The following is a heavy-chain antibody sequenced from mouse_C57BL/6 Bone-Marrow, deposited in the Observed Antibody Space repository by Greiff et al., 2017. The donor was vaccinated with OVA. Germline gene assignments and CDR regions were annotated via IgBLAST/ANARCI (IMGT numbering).Heavy chain of an antibody. CDR2: ISYSGST. J-gene: IGHJ3*01. V-gene: IGHV3-8*01. CDR3: ARSLGDAPSWFAY. D-gene: IGHD4-1*01. CDR1: GYSITSDY. Sequence: EVKLMESGPGLAKPSQTLSLTCSVTGYSITSDYWNWIRKFPGNKLEYMGYISYSGSTYYNPSLKSRISITRDTSKNQYYLQLNSVTTEDTATYYCARSLGDAPSWFAYWGQGTLVTVSA.